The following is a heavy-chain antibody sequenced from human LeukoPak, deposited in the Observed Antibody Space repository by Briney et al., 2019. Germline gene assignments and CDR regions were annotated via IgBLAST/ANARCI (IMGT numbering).Heavy chain of an antibody. Sequence: GGSLRLSCAASGFTFTDYYMSWIRQAPGKGLEWVSYISGDSTTVHYSDSVKGRFTVSRDNAKNSLSLQMNSLRAEDTAIYYCAREDFYYSSGYWGRGTLVTVSS. D-gene: IGHD3-10*01. CDR3: AREDFYYSSGY. J-gene: IGHJ4*02. V-gene: IGHV3-11*04. CDR1: GFTFTDYY. CDR2: ISGDSTTV.